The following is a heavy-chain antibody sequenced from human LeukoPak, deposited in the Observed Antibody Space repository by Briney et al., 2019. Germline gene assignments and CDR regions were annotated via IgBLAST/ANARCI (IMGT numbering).Heavy chain of an antibody. Sequence: GVSLRLSCAASGFIFSGFAMSWVRQGPGKGLEWVSAISGSGGSTYNADSVKGRFTISRDNSKNTLYLQMNSLRAEDTAVYYCAKSNSGSYYSLDNWGQGALVTVSS. V-gene: IGHV3-23*01. D-gene: IGHD3-10*01. CDR1: GFIFSGFA. J-gene: IGHJ4*02. CDR3: AKSNSGSYYSLDN. CDR2: ISGSGGST.